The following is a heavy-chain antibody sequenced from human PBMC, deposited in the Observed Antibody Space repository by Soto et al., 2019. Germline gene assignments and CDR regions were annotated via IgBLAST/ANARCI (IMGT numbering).Heavy chain of an antibody. CDR2: IYYSGST. V-gene: IGHV4-31*03. CDR3: ARDNGYSYGYNIDH. Sequence: SETLSLTCTVSGGSISSGGYYGSWIRQHPGKGLEWIGYIYYSGSTYYNPSLKSRVTISVDTSKNQFSLKLTSVTAADTAVYYCARDNGYSYGYNIDHWGQGTLVTVSS. CDR1: GGSISSGGYY. D-gene: IGHD5-18*01. J-gene: IGHJ4*02.